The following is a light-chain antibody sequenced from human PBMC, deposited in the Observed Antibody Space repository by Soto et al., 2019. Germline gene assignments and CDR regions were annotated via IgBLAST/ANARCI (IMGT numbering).Light chain of an antibody. V-gene: IGKV3-11*01. CDR1: QSVSSY. J-gene: IGKJ5*01. Sequence: EIVLTQSPATLSLSPGERATLSCRASQSVSSYLAWYQQKPGQAPRLLIYDASNRATGIPARFSGSGSGTDFTLTISSLEPEYFSFYYCHQRRNCLSIPFGQGPRLAIK. CDR3: HQRRNCLSIP. CDR2: DAS.